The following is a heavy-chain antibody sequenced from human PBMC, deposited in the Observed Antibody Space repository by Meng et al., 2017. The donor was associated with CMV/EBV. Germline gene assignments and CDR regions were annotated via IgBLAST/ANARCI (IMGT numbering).Heavy chain of an antibody. D-gene: IGHD1-26*01. V-gene: IGHV3-20*04. CDR1: GFTVSSNY. Sequence: GESLKISCAASGFTVSSNYMSWVRQAPGKGLEWVSGINWNGGSTGYADSVKGRFTISRDNAKNSLYLQMNSLRAEDTALYYCARDYGSYYPLYYYYGMDVWGQGTTVTVSS. J-gene: IGHJ6*02. CDR2: INWNGGST. CDR3: ARDYGSYYPLYYYYGMDV.